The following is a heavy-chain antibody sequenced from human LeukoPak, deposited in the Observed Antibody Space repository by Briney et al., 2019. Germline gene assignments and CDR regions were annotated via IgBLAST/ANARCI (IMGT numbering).Heavy chain of an antibody. CDR1: GFTFSSYG. CDR2: ISYDGSNK. V-gene: IGHV3-30*18. J-gene: IGHJ5*02. D-gene: IGHD2-15*01. Sequence: GRSLRLSCAASGFTFSSYGMHWVRQAPCKGLEWVAVISYDGSNKYYADSVKGRFTISRDNSKNTLYLQMNSLRAEDTAVYYCAKDRGALYCSGGSCPNNWFDPWGQGTLVTVSS. CDR3: AKDRGALYCSGGSCPNNWFDP.